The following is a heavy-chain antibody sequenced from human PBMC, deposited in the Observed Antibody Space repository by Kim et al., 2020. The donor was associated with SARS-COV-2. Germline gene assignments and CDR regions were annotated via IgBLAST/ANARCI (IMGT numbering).Heavy chain of an antibody. CDR1: GFTFDDYG. D-gene: IGHD5-18*01. J-gene: IGHJ6*02. CDR3: ARDPLTYSYGNYYYYGMDV. V-gene: IGHV3-20*01. CDR2: INWDGGST. Sequence: GGSLRLSCAASGFTFDDYGMSWVRQAPGKGLEWVSGINWDGGSTGYADSVKGRFTISRDNAKNSLYLQMNSLRAEDTALYHCARDPLTYSYGNYYYYGMDVWGQGTTGTVSS.